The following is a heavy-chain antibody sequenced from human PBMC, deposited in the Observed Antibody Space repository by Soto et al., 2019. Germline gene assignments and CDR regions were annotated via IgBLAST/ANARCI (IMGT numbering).Heavy chain of an antibody. CDR1: GGTFSSYA. V-gene: IGHV1-69*13. Sequence: ASVKVSCKASGGTFSSYAISWVRQAPGQGLEWMGGIIPIFGTANYAQKFQGRVTITADESTSTAYMELSSLRSEDTAVYYCARTNSSRWYDYFDYWGQGTLVTVSS. CDR3: ARTNSSRWYDYFDY. D-gene: IGHD6-13*01. CDR2: IIPIFGTA. J-gene: IGHJ4*02.